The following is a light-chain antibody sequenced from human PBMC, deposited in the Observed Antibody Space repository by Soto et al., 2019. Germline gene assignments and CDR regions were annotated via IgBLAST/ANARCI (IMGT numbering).Light chain of an antibody. CDR3: QQCHAYSLT. CDR2: EAS. Sequence: DIQMTQSPSTLSASFGDRVTITCRASQNIRSRLAWYQQKPGKAPRLLIYEASILESDVPSRFSGRGSGTEFSLTITSLQPDDFATYYCQQCHAYSLTFGGGTMVEIK. CDR1: QNIRSR. J-gene: IGKJ4*01. V-gene: IGKV1-5*03.